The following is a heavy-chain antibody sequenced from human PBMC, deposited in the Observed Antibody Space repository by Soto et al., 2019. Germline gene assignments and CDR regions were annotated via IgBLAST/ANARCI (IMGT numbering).Heavy chain of an antibody. Sequence: ASEKVSCKASGYTFNNYGISWLRQAPGQGLEWLGWISPHNGNTNTAEKFQGRVTMTTDTTTRTAYMQVTSLMSDDAAVYFCARVDGYSWWAIDYWGQGTLVTVSS. D-gene: IGHD5-18*01. V-gene: IGHV1-18*04. CDR3: ARVDGYSWWAIDY. J-gene: IGHJ4*02. CDR1: GYTFNNYG. CDR2: ISPHNGNT.